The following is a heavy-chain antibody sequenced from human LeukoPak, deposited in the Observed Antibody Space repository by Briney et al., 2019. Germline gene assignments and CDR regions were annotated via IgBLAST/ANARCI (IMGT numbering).Heavy chain of an antibody. V-gene: IGHV4-59*01. D-gene: IGHD3-22*01. J-gene: IGHJ4*02. CDR3: ARLLRYHDTSGYQFFDF. CDR2: LYYDGST. CDR1: GGSINGYY. Sequence: KPSETLSLTCTVSGGSINGYYWSWIRQSPGKGLEWLGYLYYDGSTKYNPSLKSRLTISVDTSKNLFSLKLTSVTAADTAVYYCARLLRYHDTSGYQFFDFWGQGALVTVSS.